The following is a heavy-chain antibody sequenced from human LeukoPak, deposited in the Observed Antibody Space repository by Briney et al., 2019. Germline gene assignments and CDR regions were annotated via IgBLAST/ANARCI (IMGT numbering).Heavy chain of an antibody. Sequence: GGSLRLSCAASGFTFIDYDMHWVRQVIGKGVEWVSAIGIRGDTHYSGSVKGRFTISRENAESSLYLQMNSRRAEDTAVYYCARGGIQVSGIDEFDYWGQGTLVTVSS. V-gene: IGHV3-13*01. D-gene: IGHD6-19*01. J-gene: IGHJ4*02. CDR3: ARGGIQVSGIDEFDY. CDR2: IGIRGDT. CDR1: GFTFIDYD.